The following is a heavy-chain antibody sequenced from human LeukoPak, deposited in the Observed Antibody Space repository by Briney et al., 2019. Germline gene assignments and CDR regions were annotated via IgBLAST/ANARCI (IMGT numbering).Heavy chain of an antibody. J-gene: IGHJ4*02. CDR2: ISSGGGGAI. V-gene: IGHV3-23*01. CDR1: GFTFSSYE. D-gene: IGHD6-19*01. Sequence: GGSLRLSCAASGFTFSSYEMNWVRQAPGKGLEFVSHISSGGGGAIYYADSVKGRFTISRDNSKNTLYLQMNSLRAEDTAVYYCAKCPYSSGWHHFDYWGQGTLVTVSS. CDR3: AKCPYSSGWHHFDY.